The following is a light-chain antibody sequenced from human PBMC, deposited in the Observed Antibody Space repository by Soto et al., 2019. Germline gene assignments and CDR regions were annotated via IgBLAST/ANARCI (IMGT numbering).Light chain of an antibody. CDR1: QSVSNL. J-gene: IGKJ1*01. Sequence: EVVLTQSPATLSLSPGERVTLSCRASQSVSNLLAWYQQKPGKAPRLLIYDASDCASGLPARFSGSGSGTDFTLPISSLEPDDFAVFYCQQRSIWPWTFGQGTKVDIK. CDR2: DAS. V-gene: IGKV3-11*01. CDR3: QQRSIWPWT.